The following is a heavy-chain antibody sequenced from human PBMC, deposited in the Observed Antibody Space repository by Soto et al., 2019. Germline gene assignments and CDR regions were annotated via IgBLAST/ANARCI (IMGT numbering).Heavy chain of an antibody. Sequence: VGTLRLSCVVSGITFRSYAMSWVRQAPGKGLEWVSGISGGGGGTYYADSVKGRFTISRDPSTTTLFLDMYSLGAEDTAIYYCAKGRKPDHDDGLCAFDSCGQRGLVTVSS. J-gene: IGHJ4*02. CDR3: AKGRKPDHDDGLCAFDS. CDR1: GITFRSYA. V-gene: IGHV3-23*01. D-gene: IGHD3-3*01. CDR2: ISGGGGGT.